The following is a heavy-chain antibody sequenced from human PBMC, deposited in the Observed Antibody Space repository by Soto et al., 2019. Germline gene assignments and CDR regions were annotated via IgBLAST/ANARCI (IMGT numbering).Heavy chain of an antibody. Sequence: PGGSLRLSCAASGFTFSSHAMSWVRQGPGKGLEWVSTISGFGSTYYADPVKGRFTISGARSKSTSYLRMNSLRGEERAVDYCGGGSAKGSRSGSAYWGRGTLVTVAP. D-gene: IGHD3-10*01. CDR2: ISGFGST. CDR3: GGGSAKGSRSGSAY. J-gene: IGHJ4*02. V-gene: IGHV3-23*01. CDR1: GFTFSSHA.